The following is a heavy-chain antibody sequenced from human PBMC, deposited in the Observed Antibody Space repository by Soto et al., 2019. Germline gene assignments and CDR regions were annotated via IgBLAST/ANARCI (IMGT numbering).Heavy chain of an antibody. V-gene: IGHV1-2*04. CDR3: ARDLRMKVIRYNWNDGQGMDV. CDR2: INPNSGGT. CDR1: GYTFTGYY. J-gene: IGHJ6*02. D-gene: IGHD1-1*01. Sequence: GASVKVSCKASGYTFTGYYMHWVRQAPGQGLEWMGWINPNSGGTNYAQKFQGWVTMTRDTSISTAYMELSRLRSDDTAVYYCARDLRMKVIRYNWNDGQGMDVWGQGTMVTVSS.